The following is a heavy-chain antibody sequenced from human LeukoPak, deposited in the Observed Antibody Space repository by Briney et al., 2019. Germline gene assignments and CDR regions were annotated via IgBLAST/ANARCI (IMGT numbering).Heavy chain of an antibody. V-gene: IGHV4-34*01. J-gene: IGHJ5*02. CDR2: INHSGST. Sequence: PSETLSLTCAVYGGSFSGYYWGWIRQPPGKGLEWIGEINHSGSTNYNPSLKSRVTISVDTSKTQFSLKLRSVTAADTAVYYCARAFRAAVAYPRGFYWFDPWGQGTLVTVSS. D-gene: IGHD4-23*01. CDR1: GGSFSGYY. CDR3: ARAFRAAVAYPRGFYWFDP.